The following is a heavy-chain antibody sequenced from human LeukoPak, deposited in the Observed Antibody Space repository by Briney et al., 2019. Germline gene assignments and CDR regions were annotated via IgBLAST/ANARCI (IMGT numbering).Heavy chain of an antibody. CDR1: GDSVSSNSAA. CDR3: ARNGIGTTYDAFGI. D-gene: IGHD1-1*01. Sequence: SQTLSLTCAISGDSVSSNSAAWNWIRQSPSRGLEWLGRTYFRSKWYNDYAVSVKSRIIINADTSKNHFSLQLNSVTPEDTAVYFCARNGIGTTYDAFGIWGQGTMVTVSS. V-gene: IGHV6-1*01. J-gene: IGHJ3*02. CDR2: TYFRSKWYN.